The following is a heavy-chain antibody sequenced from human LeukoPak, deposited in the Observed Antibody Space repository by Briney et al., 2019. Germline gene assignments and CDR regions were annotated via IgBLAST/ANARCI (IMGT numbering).Heavy chain of an antibody. D-gene: IGHD2-2*01. CDR3: ARDSASCRGCAFDI. J-gene: IGHJ3*02. Sequence: GGSLRLSCAASEFTFTNFWMSWVRRAPGKGLEWVANKNRDGSEKYYVDSVKGRVTISRDNAMNFLYLQLNSLRVDDTAVYYCARDSASCRGCAFDIWGQGTVVTVSS. V-gene: IGHV3-7*01. CDR2: KNRDGSEK. CDR1: EFTFTNFW.